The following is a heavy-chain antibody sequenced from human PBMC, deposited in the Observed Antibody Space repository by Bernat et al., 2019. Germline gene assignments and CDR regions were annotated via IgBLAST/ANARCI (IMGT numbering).Heavy chain of an antibody. J-gene: IGHJ4*02. CDR2: ISGSGGST. CDR3: ATGSTSSWYIFGY. D-gene: IGHD6-13*01. CDR1: GFTFSSYG. V-gene: IGHV3-23*01. Sequence: EVQLLESGGGLVQPGESLRLSCAASGFTFSSYGMSWVRQAAGKGLEWVSVISGSGGSTNYADSVKGRFTISRDNSKNTLYLQMNSLRVEDTAVYYCATGSTSSWYIFGYWGQGSLVTVSS.